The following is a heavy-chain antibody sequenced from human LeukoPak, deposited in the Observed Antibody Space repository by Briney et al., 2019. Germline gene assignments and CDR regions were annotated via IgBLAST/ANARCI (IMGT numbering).Heavy chain of an antibody. CDR1: VGSFNDYI. CDR2: IIPLFGTT. D-gene: IGHD1-7*01. V-gene: IGHV1-69*01. CDR3: ARSRNKNTATTSAFDI. J-gene: IGHJ3*02. Sequence: SVKVSCKASVGSFNDYIVNWVRQAPGQGLEWMGGIIPLFGTTKYAQKFQDRVTITAAESTSTAYMELSNLRSEDTALYYCARSRNKNTATTSAFDIWGQGTVVTVSS.